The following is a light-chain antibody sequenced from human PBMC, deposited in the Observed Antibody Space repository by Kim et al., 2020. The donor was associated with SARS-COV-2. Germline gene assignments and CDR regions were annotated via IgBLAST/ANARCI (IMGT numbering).Light chain of an antibody. CDR2: ATS. CDR3: QQSHSTPRT. Sequence: DIQMTQSPSSLSATVGDRVTITCRASESIARILNWNQCKPGKAPKLLIYATSNLQSGVPSRFSGSGSGTEFTLTISSLQAEDVATYYCQQSHSTPRTFGQGTKLEI. V-gene: IGKV1-39*01. CDR1: ESIARI. J-gene: IGKJ2*01.